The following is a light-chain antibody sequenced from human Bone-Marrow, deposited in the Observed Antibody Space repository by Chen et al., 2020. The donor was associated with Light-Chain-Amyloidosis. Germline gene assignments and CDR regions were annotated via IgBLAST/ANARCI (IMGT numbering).Light chain of an antibody. CDR3: QQYHSIPRT. V-gene: IGKV4-1*01. Sequence: DIAMTQSPDSMTLSQGTRATNKCKSSQSVLFSEDTTHHLSWYQQKPGQAPRLLIHSVSTRESGVPDRFSGSGSGTDFTLTISSLQAEDVAVYYCQQYHSIPRTFGQGTKVELK. J-gene: IGKJ1*01. CDR1: QSVLFSEDTTHH. CDR2: SVS.